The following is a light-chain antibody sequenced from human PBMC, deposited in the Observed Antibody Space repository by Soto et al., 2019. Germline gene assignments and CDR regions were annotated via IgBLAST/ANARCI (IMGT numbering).Light chain of an antibody. V-gene: IGLV1-40*01. J-gene: IGLJ2*01. CDR3: QSYDSSLSVV. Sequence: QSALTQPPSVSGAPGQRVTISCTGSSSNIGADYDVHWYQQLPGTAPKLLIYGNSNRPSGVPDRFSGSKSGTSASLAITGLQAEDEADYYCQSYDSSLSVVFGGGTKLTVL. CDR1: SSNIGADYD. CDR2: GNS.